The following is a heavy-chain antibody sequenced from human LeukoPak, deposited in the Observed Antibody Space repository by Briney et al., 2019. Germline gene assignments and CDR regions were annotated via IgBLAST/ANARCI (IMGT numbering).Heavy chain of an antibody. CDR1: GGSISSSSYY. CDR3: ASWVVPAANALRYYYYYMDV. CDR2: IYYSGST. Sequence: PSETLSLTCTVSGGSISSSSYYWGWIRQPPGKGLEWIGSIYYSGSTYYNPSLKSRVTISVDTSKNQFSLKLSSVTAADTAVYYCASWVVPAANALRYYYYYMDVWGKGTTVTVSS. D-gene: IGHD2-2*01. V-gene: IGHV4-39*01. J-gene: IGHJ6*03.